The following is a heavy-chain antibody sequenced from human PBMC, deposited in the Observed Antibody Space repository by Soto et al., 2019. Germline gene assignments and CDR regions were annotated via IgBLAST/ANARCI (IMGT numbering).Heavy chain of an antibody. V-gene: IGHV1-18*01. CDR1: GYTFTSYG. Sequence: QVQLVPSGAEVKKPGASVKVSCKASGYTFTSYGITWVRQAPGQGLEWMGWISAYNGNTNYAQKLQGRVTRTTYTPTSTAYMELRSRRSDDTAVYYCARTDSRPQDFDYWGQGTLVTVSS. CDR3: ARTDSRPQDFDY. CDR2: ISAYNGNT. J-gene: IGHJ4*02. D-gene: IGHD6-13*01.